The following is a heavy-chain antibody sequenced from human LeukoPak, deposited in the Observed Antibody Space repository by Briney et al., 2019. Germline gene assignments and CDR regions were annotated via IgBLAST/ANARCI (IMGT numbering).Heavy chain of an antibody. V-gene: IGHV4-39*07. CDR1: GGSISSNSYY. CDR2: IYYSGST. Sequence: PSETLSLTCTVSGGSISSNSYYWGWIRQPPGKGLKWIGSIYYSGSTYYNPSLKSRVTISVDTSKNQFSLKLSSVTAADTAVYYCARRVTIFGVVIAPVFDPWGQGTLVTVSS. CDR3: ARRVTIFGVVIAPVFDP. J-gene: IGHJ5*02. D-gene: IGHD3-3*01.